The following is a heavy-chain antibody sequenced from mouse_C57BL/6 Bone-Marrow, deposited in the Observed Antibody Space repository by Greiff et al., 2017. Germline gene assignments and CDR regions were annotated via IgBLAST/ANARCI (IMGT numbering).Heavy chain of an antibody. D-gene: IGHD1-1*02. CDR3: ARDARYGAWFAY. CDR2: SRNKANDYTT. V-gene: IGHV7-1*01. CDR1: GFTFSDFY. J-gene: IGHJ3*01. Sequence: EVMLVESGGGLVQSGRSLRLSCATSGFTFSDFYMEWVRQAPGKGLEWIAASRNKANDYTTEYSASVKGRFIVSRDTSQSILYLQMNALRAEDTAIYYCARDARYGAWFAYWGQGTLVTVSA.